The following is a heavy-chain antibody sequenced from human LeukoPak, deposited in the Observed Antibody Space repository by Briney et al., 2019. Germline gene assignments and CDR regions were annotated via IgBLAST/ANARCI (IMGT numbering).Heavy chain of an antibody. V-gene: IGHV3-23*01. J-gene: IGHJ4*02. CDR1: GFTFSTYA. Sequence: GGSLRLSCAASGFTFSTYAMSWVRQAPGKGLEWVSAISGSGGSTYYADSVKGRFTISRDNSKNTVYLQMHSLRAEDTAVYYCARYVPGQGRGFDNWGQGTLVTVTS. CDR2: ISGSGGST. CDR3: ARYVPGQGRGFDN. D-gene: IGHD2-2*01.